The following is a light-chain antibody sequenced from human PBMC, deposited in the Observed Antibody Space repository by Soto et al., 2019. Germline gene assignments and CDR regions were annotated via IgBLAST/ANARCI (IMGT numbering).Light chain of an antibody. J-gene: IGKJ4*01. CDR2: GIS. CDR1: QSLVHSDGNTY. Sequence: DIVMTQTPLSSPVTLGQPASISCRSGQSLVHSDGNTYLSWLQQSQGQRPRLLICGISIRFSGVPDRFTGSGAGTECTLKISRVAAEDVGTYYCMQETQFPFTFGGGTKV. CDR3: MQETQFPFT. V-gene: IGKV2-24*01.